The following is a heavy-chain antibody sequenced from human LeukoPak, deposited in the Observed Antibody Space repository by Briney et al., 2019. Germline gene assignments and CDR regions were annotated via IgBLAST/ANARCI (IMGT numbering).Heavy chain of an antibody. V-gene: IGHV4-34*01. Sequence: SETLSLTCAVYGGSFSGYYWSWIRQPPGKGLEWIGEINHSGGTNYNPSLKSRVTISVDTSKNQFSLRLSSVTAADTAVYYCARSQVRTYYYGSGSPDYWGQGTLVTVSS. CDR1: GGSFSGYY. CDR2: INHSGGT. D-gene: IGHD3-10*01. CDR3: ARSQVRTYYYGSGSPDY. J-gene: IGHJ4*02.